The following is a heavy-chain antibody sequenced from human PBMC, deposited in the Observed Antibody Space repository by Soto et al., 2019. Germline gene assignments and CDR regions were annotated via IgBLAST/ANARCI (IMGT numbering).Heavy chain of an antibody. CDR3: TTDRSYSSGWAGFDY. CDR2: IKSKTDGGTT. V-gene: IGHV3-15*07. J-gene: IGHJ4*02. Sequence: PGGSLRLSCAASGFSFSNAWMNWVRQAPGKGLEWVGRIKSKTDGGTTDYAAPVKGRFTISRDDSKNTLYLQMNSLKTKDTAVYYCTTDRSYSSGWAGFDYWGQGTLVTVSS. D-gene: IGHD6-19*01. CDR1: GFSFSNAW.